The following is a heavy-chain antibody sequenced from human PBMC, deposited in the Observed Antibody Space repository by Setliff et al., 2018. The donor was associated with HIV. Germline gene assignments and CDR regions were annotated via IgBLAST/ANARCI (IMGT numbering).Heavy chain of an antibody. CDR1: GYNFTNYW. V-gene: IGHV5-51*01. D-gene: IGHD3-22*01. CDR3: ARGTYYYDNRDYFPENFYYMDV. Sequence: GESLKISCQGSGYNFTNYWIAWVRQMPGKGLDFMGIINPSDSHTTHTPPFQGQITISADKSLSSAFLQWSSLKASDTAIYYCARGTYYYDNRDYFPENFYYMDVWGKGTTVTVSS. J-gene: IGHJ6*03. CDR2: INPSDSHT.